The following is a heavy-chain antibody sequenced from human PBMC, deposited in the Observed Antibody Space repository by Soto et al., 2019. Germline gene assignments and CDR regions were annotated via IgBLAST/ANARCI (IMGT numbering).Heavy chain of an antibody. CDR2: ISGSGDNT. CDR1: GFSFSYYA. Sequence: PGGSLSLSCKASGFSFSYYAMTWVRQSPGKGLEWVSVISGSGDNTFYAASVKGRFAISRDNSKNVLYLQMNSLSADDAAVYFCAKGRAITVYGVDILFDYWGLGTLVTVSS. CDR3: AKGRAITVYGVDILFDY. V-gene: IGHV3-23*01. D-gene: IGHD3-3*01. J-gene: IGHJ4*01.